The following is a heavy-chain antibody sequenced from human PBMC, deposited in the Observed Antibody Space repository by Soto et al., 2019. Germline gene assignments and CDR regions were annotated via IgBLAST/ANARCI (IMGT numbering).Heavy chain of an antibody. D-gene: IGHD3-16*01. CDR1: GYIFVNYG. CDR2: ISPYSGHT. J-gene: IGHJ6*02. Sequence: QVQLVQSGDEVSKPGSSVKVSCKASGYIFVNYGIAWVRQATGQGLEWMGWISPYSGHTHYASKVQGRLPMNTDTSTSTAYMGLGSLTSDDTAVYYCAMVDNYVTPTPQDVWGQGTTVTVSS. CDR3: AMVDNYVTPTPQDV. V-gene: IGHV1-18*01.